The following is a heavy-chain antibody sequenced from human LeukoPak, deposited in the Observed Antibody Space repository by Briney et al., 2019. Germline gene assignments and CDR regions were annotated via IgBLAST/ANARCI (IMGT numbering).Heavy chain of an antibody. CDR1: GFTFGTYA. V-gene: IGHV3-7*01. D-gene: IGHD6-19*01. CDR2: IKQDGSEK. CDR3: ASTGYSSGWYFDY. Sequence: GGSLRLSCAASGFTFGTYAMSWVRQAPGKGLEWVANIKQDGSEKYYVDSVKGRFTISRDNAKNSLYLQMNSLRAEDTAVYYCASTGYSSGWYFDYWGQGTLVTVSS. J-gene: IGHJ4*02.